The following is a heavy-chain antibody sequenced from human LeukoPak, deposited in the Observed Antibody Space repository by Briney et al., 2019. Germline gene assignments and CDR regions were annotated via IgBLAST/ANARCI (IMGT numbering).Heavy chain of an antibody. Sequence: PGGSLGLSCAASGFTFDDYAMHWVRQAPGKGLEWVSGISWNSGSIGYADSVKGRFTISRDNAKNSLYLQMNSLRAEDTALYYCAKDGGTSYYYYYMDVWGKGTTVTVSS. D-gene: IGHD3-16*01. CDR2: ISWNSGSI. V-gene: IGHV3-9*01. CDR3: AKDGGTSYYYYYMDV. CDR1: GFTFDDYA. J-gene: IGHJ6*03.